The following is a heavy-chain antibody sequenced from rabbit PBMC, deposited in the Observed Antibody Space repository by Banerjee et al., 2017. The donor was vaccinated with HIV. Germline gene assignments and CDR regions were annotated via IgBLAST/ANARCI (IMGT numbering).Heavy chain of an antibody. CDR1: GFTLSSYW. V-gene: IGHV1S45*01. J-gene: IGHJ4*01. CDR2: IDTGNGNT. Sequence: QEQLVESGGGLVKPEGSLTLTCTTSGFTLSSYWIYWVRQAPGKGLEFLAHIDTGNGNTYYASWVNGRFTVSKTSSTTVTLQMTSLTAADTATYFCARSYPDFNYGYFNLRGPGTLVTVS. D-gene: IGHD7-1*01. CDR3: ARSYPDFNYGYFNL.